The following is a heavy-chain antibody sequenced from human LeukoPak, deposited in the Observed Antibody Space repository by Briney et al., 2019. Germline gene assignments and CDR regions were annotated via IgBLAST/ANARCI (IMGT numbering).Heavy chain of an antibody. V-gene: IGHV3-30*18. D-gene: IGHD1-26*01. CDR2: ISHDGSEK. J-gene: IGHJ4*02. CDR1: GFIFSDYG. CDR3: AKYRVGPTSRTFDY. Sequence: GTSLRLSCAASGFIFSDYGMHWVRQAPGKGLEWVAVISHDGSEKSYPNSVKGRFTISRDNSKNMLYLQMNSLRGEDTAVYYCAKYRVGPTSRTFDYWGQGTLVTVSS.